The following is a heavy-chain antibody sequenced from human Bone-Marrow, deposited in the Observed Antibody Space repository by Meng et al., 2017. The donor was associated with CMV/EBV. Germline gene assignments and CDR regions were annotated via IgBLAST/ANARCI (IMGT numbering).Heavy chain of an antibody. CDR1: GFTFSSYA. Sequence: GESLKISCAASGFTFSSYAMSWVRQAPGRGLEWVSAISGSGGSTYYADSVKGRFTISRDNSKNTLYLQMNSLRAEDTAVYYCTTDPFYYYDSSGYRSTYFDYWGQGTLVTVSS. D-gene: IGHD3-22*01. CDR3: TTDPFYYYDSSGYRSTYFDY. CDR2: ISGSGGST. J-gene: IGHJ4*02. V-gene: IGHV3-23*01.